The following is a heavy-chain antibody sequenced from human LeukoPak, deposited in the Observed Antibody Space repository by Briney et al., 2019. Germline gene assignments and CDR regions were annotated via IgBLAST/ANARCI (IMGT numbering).Heavy chain of an antibody. J-gene: IGHJ3*02. CDR2: ISSSSVYT. CDR3: ARDALRDDAFDI. Sequence: PGGSLGLSCVASGFTFNKHHMNWVRQAPGKGLEWVSSISSSSVYTHYADSVKGRFTISRDNGKNSLYLQMHSLRAEDTALYYCARDALRDDAFDIWGQGTLVTVSS. CDR1: GFTFNKHH. V-gene: IGHV3-21*04.